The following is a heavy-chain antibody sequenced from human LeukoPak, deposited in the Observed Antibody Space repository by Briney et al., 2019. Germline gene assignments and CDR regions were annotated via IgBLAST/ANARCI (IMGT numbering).Heavy chain of an antibody. CDR3: ARGNGIVGAIFDY. V-gene: IGHV4-59*08. CDR1: GGSISSYY. D-gene: IGHD1-26*01. Sequence: PSETLSLTCTVSGGSISSYYWSWIRQPPGKGLEWMGYIYYSGSTNSNPSLKSRVTVSVDTSKKQFSLQLSTVTAADTAGIYCARGNGIVGAIFDYWGQGTLVTVSS. CDR2: IYYSGST. J-gene: IGHJ4*02.